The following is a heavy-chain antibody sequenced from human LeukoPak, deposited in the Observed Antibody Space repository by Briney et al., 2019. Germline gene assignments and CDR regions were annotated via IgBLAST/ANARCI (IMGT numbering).Heavy chain of an antibody. Sequence: GGSLRLSCAASGFTFSSYAMHWVRQAPGKGLEWVVVISYDGSNKYYADSVKGRFTISRDNSKNTLYLQMNSLRAEDTAVYYCASRHCSGGSCYYYYYYMDVWGKGTTVTVSS. D-gene: IGHD2-15*01. CDR1: GFTFSSYA. CDR3: ASRHCSGGSCYYYYYYMDV. J-gene: IGHJ6*03. V-gene: IGHV3-30*04. CDR2: ISYDGSNK.